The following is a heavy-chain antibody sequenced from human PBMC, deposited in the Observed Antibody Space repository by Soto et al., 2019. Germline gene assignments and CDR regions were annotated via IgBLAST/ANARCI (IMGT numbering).Heavy chain of an antibody. D-gene: IGHD2-21*02. J-gene: IGHJ4*02. Sequence: QVQLVQSGAEEKKPGASVKVSCKASGYTFTSYAMHWVRQAPGQRLEWIGWINAGNGNTKYSQKFQGRVTITRDPSASTAYMQLSSLRSDDTAVYYCARAWVVVTAPDYWGQGTLVTVSS. CDR1: GYTFTSYA. CDR3: ARAWVVVTAPDY. V-gene: IGHV1-3*05. CDR2: INAGNGNT.